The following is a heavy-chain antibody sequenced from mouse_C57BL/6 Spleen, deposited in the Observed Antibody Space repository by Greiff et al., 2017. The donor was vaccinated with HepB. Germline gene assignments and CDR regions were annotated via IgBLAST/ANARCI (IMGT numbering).Heavy chain of an antibody. J-gene: IGHJ4*01. CDR2: IYPGNSDT. Sequence: EVHLVESGTVLARPGASVKMSCKTSGYTFTSYWMHWVKQRPGQGLEWIGAIYPGNSDTSYNQKFKGKAKLTAVTSASTAYMELSSLTNEDSAVYYCTRSTVVATDYAMDYWGQGTSVTVSS. D-gene: IGHD1-1*01. V-gene: IGHV1-5*01. CDR1: GYTFTSYW. CDR3: TRSTVVATDYAMDY.